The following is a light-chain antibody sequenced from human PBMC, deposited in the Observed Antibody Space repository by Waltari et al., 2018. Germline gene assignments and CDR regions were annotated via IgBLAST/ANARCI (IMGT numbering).Light chain of an antibody. CDR1: QRVTDNY. V-gene: IGKV3-20*01. CDR3: HYYGSSPWT. CDR2: GAS. J-gene: IGKJ1*01. Sequence: CRASQRVTDNYLAWYQQKPGQAPRLLIYGASSRATGIPDRFSGSGSGADFTLTISRQEPEDFAVYFCHYYGSSPWTFGQGTKVEIK.